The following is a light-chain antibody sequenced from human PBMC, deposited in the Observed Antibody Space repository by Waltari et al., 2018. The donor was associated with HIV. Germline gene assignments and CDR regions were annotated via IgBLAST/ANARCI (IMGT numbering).Light chain of an antibody. V-gene: IGLV2-14*01. Sequence: QSALTQPASVSGSLGQSITISCTGTSSDVGGYNYVSWYHHHPGKAPKLMIYEVTNRPAGVSNRFSGSKSGNTASLTISGLQAEDESDYYCTAYTSSSTLVVFGGGTKLTVL. CDR3: TAYTSSSTLVV. CDR2: EVT. CDR1: SSDVGGYNY. J-gene: IGLJ2*01.